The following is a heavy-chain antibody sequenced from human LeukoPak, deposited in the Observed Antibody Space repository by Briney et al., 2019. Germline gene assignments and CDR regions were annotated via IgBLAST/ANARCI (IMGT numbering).Heavy chain of an antibody. D-gene: IGHD2-21*02. CDR1: GYTFTGYY. CDR3: ARGYCGGDCDDAFDI. V-gene: IGHV1-2*02. CDR2: INPNSGGT. J-gene: IGHJ3*02. Sequence: ASVKVSCKASGYTFTGYYMHWVRQAPGQGLEWMGWINPNSGGTNYAQKFQGRVTMTRDTSISTAYVELSRLRSDDTAVYYCARGYCGGDCDDAFDIWGQGTMVTVSS.